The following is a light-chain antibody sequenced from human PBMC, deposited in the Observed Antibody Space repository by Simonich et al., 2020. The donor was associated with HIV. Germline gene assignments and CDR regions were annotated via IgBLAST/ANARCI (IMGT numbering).Light chain of an antibody. CDR1: QSVSSD. V-gene: IGKV3-15*01. J-gene: IGKJ4*01. CDR2: GAS. CDR3: QQYNNWPLT. Sequence: EIVLTQSPGTLSLSPGERATLSCRASQSVSSDLAWYWKKPGQAPRLLIYGASTRANGIPARFSGSGSGTEFTLTISSLQSEDFGVYYCQQYNNWPLTFGGGTKVEIK.